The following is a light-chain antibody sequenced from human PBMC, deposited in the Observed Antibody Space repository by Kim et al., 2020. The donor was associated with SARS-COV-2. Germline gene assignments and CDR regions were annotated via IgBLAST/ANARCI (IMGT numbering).Light chain of an antibody. CDR2: AAS. J-gene: IGKJ4*01. Sequence: APVEDRLTTTGRESQSISTNLNWYQQKPGKAPNLLIYAASTLQSGVPSRFSGIGSGTDFTLTISSLQPEDFATYYCQQSYRTPRTVGGGTKVDIK. V-gene: IGKV1-39*01. CDR3: QQSYRTPRT. CDR1: QSISTN.